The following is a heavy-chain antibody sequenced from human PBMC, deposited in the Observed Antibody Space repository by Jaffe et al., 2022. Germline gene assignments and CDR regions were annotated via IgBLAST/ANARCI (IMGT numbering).Heavy chain of an antibody. J-gene: IGHJ4*02. CDR1: GFTFSSYG. Sequence: QVQLVESGGGVVQPGGSLRLSCAASGFTFSSYGMHWVRQAPGKGLEWVAFIRYDGSNKYYADSVKGRFTISRDNSKNTLYLQMNSLRAEDTAVYYCAKERKPGIRDFDYWGQGTLVTVSS. CDR2: IRYDGSNK. D-gene: IGHD6-13*01. CDR3: AKERKPGIRDFDY. V-gene: IGHV3-30*02.